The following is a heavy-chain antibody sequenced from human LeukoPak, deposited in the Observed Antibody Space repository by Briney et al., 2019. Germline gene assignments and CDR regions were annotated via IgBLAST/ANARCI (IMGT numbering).Heavy chain of an antibody. CDR1: GGSISSYY. CDR2: IYYSGST. J-gene: IGHJ4*02. Sequence: PETLSLTCTVSGGSISSYYWSWIRQPPGKGLEWIGYIYYSGSTNYNPSLKSRVTISVDTSKNQFSLKLSSVTAADTAVYYCARGASGWTGYYFDYWGQGTLVTVSS. D-gene: IGHD6-19*01. CDR3: ARGASGWTGYYFDY. V-gene: IGHV4-59*01.